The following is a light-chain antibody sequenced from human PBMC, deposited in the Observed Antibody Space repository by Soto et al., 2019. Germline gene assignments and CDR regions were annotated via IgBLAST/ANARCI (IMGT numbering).Light chain of an antibody. Sequence: DIQMTQSPSSLAASVGDRVTISCRASQGIANYLAWYQQKPGKAPKLLIYAASTLQSGVSSRFTGGESGTDFSLTISSLQPEDVATYFCQNYNWPPFTFGPGTKVEIK. V-gene: IGKV1-27*01. CDR1: QGIANY. J-gene: IGKJ3*01. CDR2: AAS. CDR3: QNYNWPPFT.